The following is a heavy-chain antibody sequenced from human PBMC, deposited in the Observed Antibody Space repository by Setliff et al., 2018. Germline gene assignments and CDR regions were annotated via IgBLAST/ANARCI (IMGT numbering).Heavy chain of an antibody. D-gene: IGHD2-8*01. CDR1: GFGFNYAW. V-gene: IGHV3-15*01. J-gene: IGHJ3*01. CDR3: VHNADFIGTFNT. Sequence: GGSLRLSCAASGFGFNYAWMTWVRQAPGKGLEWAGRIKSYGSGGTIDYAAPVEGRFTISRDDSKNTVYLQMSSLKIEDTAVYYCVHNADFIGTFNTWGQGTMVTVSS. CDR2: IKSYGSGGTI.